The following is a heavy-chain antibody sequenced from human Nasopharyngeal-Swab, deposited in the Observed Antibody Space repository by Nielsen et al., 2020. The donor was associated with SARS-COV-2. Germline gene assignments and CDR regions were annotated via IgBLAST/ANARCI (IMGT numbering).Heavy chain of an antibody. CDR1: GGSISSSSYY. V-gene: IGHV4-39*07. D-gene: IGHD2-2*01. Sequence: SETLSLTCTVSGGSISSSSYYWGWIRQPPGKGLEWIGEINHSGSTNYNPSLKSRVTISVDTSKNQFSLKLSSVTAADTAVYYCARASKDIVVVPAAELDYWGQGTLVTVSS. CDR2: INHSGST. J-gene: IGHJ4*02. CDR3: ARASKDIVVVPAAELDY.